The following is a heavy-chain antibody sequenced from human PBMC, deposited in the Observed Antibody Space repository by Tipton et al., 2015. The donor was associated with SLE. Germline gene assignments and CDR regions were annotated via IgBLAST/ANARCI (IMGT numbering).Heavy chain of an antibody. CDR3: ARSRGTARDW. D-gene: IGHD3/OR15-3a*01. CDR2: IFHSGST. CDR1: AGSVTGYY. J-gene: IGHJ4*02. Sequence: VKPSETLSLTCTVSAGSVTGYYWNWIRQPPGKGLEWIGYIFHSGSTYYNPSLKSRVTISLDTSKNQFSLRLSSVTAADTAFYYCARSRGTARDWWGQGTLVSVSS. V-gene: IGHV4-59*02.